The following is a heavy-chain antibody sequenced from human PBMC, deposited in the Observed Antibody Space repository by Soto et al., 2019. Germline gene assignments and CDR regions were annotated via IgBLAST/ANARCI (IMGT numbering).Heavy chain of an antibody. D-gene: IGHD3-22*01. Sequence: PGGSLRLSCAASGFTLSSYAMSWVRQAPGKGLEWVSGISGSGGSTYYADSVKGRFTISRDNSKNTLYLQMNSLRAEDTAVYYCAKDRVTLVGYDAFDIWGQGTMVTVSS. CDR1: GFTLSSYA. CDR3: AKDRVTLVGYDAFDI. V-gene: IGHV3-23*01. J-gene: IGHJ3*02. CDR2: ISGSGGST.